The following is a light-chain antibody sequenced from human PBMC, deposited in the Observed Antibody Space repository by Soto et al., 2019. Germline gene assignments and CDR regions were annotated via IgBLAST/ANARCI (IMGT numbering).Light chain of an antibody. V-gene: IGLV2-14*01. Sequence: QSAVTQPASVSGSPGQSITISCTGSSSDIGAFNYVAWYQQHPGKAPKLIIHGVTNRPSGVSSRFSGSKSDYTASLTISGLQAEDEADYYCSSYTTAFFYVFGTGTKV. J-gene: IGLJ1*01. CDR3: SSYTTAFFYV. CDR1: SSDIGAFNY. CDR2: GVT.